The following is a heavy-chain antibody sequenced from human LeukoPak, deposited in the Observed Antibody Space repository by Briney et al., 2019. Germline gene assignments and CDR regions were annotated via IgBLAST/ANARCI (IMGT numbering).Heavy chain of an antibody. V-gene: IGHV4-59*01. CDR1: GGSISSYY. J-gene: IGHJ5*02. D-gene: IGHD3-9*01. CDR2: IYYSGST. CDR3: ARVPLHYDILTGYYNRWFDP. Sequence: KTSETLSLTCTVSGGSISSYYWSWIRQPPGKGLEWIGYIYYSGSTNYNPSLKSRVTISVDTSKNQFSLKLSSVTAADTAVYYCARVPLHYDILTGYYNRWFDPWGQGTLATVSS.